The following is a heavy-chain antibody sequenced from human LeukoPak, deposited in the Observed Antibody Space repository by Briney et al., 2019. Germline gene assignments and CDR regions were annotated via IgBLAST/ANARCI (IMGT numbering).Heavy chain of an antibody. J-gene: IGHJ6*04. Sequence: ASVTLSCQASGYTFTGYYMQWVRQAPGHGSEWVGWINPNRGRTNYGQNFQGWVTMTRDTSISTGYMELSRLRSDDTAVYYCARAGGGGYSGYEEGRQANYYYYYGIDVWGKGATVTVSS. CDR1: GYTFTGYY. D-gene: IGHD5-12*01. CDR3: ARAGGGGYSGYEEGRQANYYYYYGIDV. CDR2: INPNRGRT. V-gene: IGHV1-2*04.